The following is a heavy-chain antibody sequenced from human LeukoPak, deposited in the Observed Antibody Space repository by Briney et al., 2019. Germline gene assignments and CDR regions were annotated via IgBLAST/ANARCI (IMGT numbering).Heavy chain of an antibody. J-gene: IGHJ4*02. Sequence: PSETLSLTCTVSGGSISSYYWSWIRQPPGKGLEWIGYIYYSGSTNYNPSLKSRVTISVDTSKNQFSLKLSSVTAADTAVYYCASSAAAGDPNFDYWGQGTLVTVSS. V-gene: IGHV4-59*01. CDR2: IYYSGST. D-gene: IGHD6-13*01. CDR3: ASSAAAGDPNFDY. CDR1: GGSISSYY.